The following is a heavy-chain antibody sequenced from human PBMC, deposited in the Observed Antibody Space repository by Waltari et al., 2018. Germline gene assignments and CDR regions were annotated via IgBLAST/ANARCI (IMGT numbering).Heavy chain of an antibody. V-gene: IGHV3-74*01. CDR3: AFVAGPGY. Sequence: EVHLVESGGGLISPGGSLTLSCAASGFTFTNYWMHWVLQAPGQGPVWVSRINTDGTYSNYGTAVEGRFTISRDNAKNTVYLQMKGLRADDTAMYYCAFVAGPGYWGQGTLVTV. CDR1: GFTFTNYW. D-gene: IGHD6-13*01. J-gene: IGHJ4*02. CDR2: INTDGTYS.